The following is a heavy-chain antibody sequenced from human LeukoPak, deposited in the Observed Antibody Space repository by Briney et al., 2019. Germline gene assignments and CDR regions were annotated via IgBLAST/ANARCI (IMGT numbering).Heavy chain of an antibody. J-gene: IGHJ4*02. CDR2: ISYDTSNK. CDR1: GFTFSTYG. CDR3: VKDRVTMIRGFTTYYFDY. V-gene: IGHV3-30*18. D-gene: IGHD3-10*01. Sequence: PGGSLRLSCAASGFTFSTYGMHWVRQAPGKGLEWVAIISYDTSNKDYADSVKGRFTISRDNSKNMLYLQMNSLRPEDTAVYYCVKDRVTMIRGFTTYYFDYWGQGTLVTVSS.